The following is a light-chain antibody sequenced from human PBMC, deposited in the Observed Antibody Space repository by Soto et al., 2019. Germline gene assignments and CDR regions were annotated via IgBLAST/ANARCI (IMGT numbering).Light chain of an antibody. J-gene: IGKJ1*01. CDR1: HSITNW. CDR3: QHYNSYPWT. Sequence: DIQLTQSTSTLSVSVGDRVTITCRASHSITNWLAWYQQKPGKAPNLLIYKASSLESGVPSRFSGSGSGTEFTLTISSLQPDDFATYYCQHYNSYPWTFGQWTKVEIK. CDR2: KAS. V-gene: IGKV1-5*03.